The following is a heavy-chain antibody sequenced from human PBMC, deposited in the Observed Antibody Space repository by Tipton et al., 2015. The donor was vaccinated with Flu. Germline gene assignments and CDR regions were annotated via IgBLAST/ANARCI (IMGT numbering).Heavy chain of an antibody. CDR1: GDSITRTIYY. CDR3: ARRDYSNYVSDPKSWFDP. D-gene: IGHD4-11*01. J-gene: IGHJ5*02. V-gene: IGHV4-39*01. CDR2: IYNSGDI. Sequence: TLSLTCTVSGDSITRTIYYRGWVRQPPGKGLEWLATIYNSGDIDYNASLKSRLTVSVDTSKNQFSLNLTSVTAADMAVYYCARRDYSNYVSDPKSWFDPWGQGTLVAVSS.